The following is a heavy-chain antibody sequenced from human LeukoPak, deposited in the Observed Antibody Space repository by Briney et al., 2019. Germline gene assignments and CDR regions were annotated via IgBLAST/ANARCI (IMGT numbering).Heavy chain of an antibody. CDR1: GFRFYDYG. CDR3: GRVYCSTTSCYDYYDYYMDV. D-gene: IGHD2-2*01. Sequence: GGSLRLSCAASGFRFYDYGMSWVRHVPGKGLEWVSGTNWDGASTGYADSVKGRFTISRDNVKNFVYLQMNSLRVEDTALYFCGRVYCSTTSCYDYYDYYMDVWGKGTTVTVSS. V-gene: IGHV3-20*04. CDR2: TNWDGAST. J-gene: IGHJ6*03.